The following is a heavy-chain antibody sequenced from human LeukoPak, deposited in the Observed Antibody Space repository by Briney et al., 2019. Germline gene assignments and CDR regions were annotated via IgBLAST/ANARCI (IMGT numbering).Heavy chain of an antibody. J-gene: IGHJ4*02. CDR3: AKSLRIGWYYFDY. D-gene: IGHD6-19*01. Sequence: GGSLRLSCAASGFTFSSYAMRWVRQAPGKGLEWVSDFSGSGGSTYYAVSVRGRFTISRDNSKNTLYLQMNSLRAEDTAVYYCAKSLRIGWYYFDYWGQGTRVTVSS. V-gene: IGHV3-23*01. CDR2: FSGSGGST. CDR1: GFTFSSYA.